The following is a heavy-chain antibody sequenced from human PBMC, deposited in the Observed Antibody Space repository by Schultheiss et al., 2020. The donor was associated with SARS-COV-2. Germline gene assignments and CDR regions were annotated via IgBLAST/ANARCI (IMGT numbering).Heavy chain of an antibody. CDR1: GYTFTSYG. Sequence: ASVKVSCKASGYTFTSYGISWVRQAPGQGLEWMGWISAYNGNTNYAQKLQGSVTMTTDTSTSTAYMELRSLRSDDTAVYYCARDPGDEWHRGVYAFDIWGQGTMVTVSS. D-gene: IGHD3-3*01. CDR3: ARDPGDEWHRGVYAFDI. J-gene: IGHJ3*02. CDR2: ISAYNGNT. V-gene: IGHV1-18*01.